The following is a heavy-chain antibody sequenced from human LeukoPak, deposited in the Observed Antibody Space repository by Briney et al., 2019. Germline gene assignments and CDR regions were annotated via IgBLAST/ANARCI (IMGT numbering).Heavy chain of an antibody. CDR2: IKQDGSEK. J-gene: IGHJ4*02. CDR3: AGGSGWLIDY. CDR1: GFAFSSYW. Sequence: GGSLRLSCAASGFAFSSYWMNWVRQAPGKGLEWVANIKQDGSEKYYVDSVKGRFTISRDNTKNSLYLQMNSLRAEDTAVYYCAGGSGWLIDYWGQGTLVTVSS. V-gene: IGHV3-7*01. D-gene: IGHD6-19*01.